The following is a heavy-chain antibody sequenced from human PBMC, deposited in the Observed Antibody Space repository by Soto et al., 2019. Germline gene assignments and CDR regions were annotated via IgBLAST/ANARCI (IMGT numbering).Heavy chain of an antibody. CDR1: GFTFSNYC. D-gene: IGHD2-8*01. CDR3: GKPYAGHGSVDY. Sequence: EVQLAESGGGLVQPGGSLRLSCAASGFTFSNYCMHWVRQAPGKGLMWVSRINGNASITTYADSVTGRFTIYRVNARNTLERQINGLRAEDTAVYYCGKPYAGHGSVDYWAQG. J-gene: IGHJ4*01. V-gene: IGHV3-74*01. CDR2: INGNASIT.